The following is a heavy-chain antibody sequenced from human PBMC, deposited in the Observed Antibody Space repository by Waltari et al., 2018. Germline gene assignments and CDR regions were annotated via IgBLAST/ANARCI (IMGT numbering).Heavy chain of an antibody. V-gene: IGHV7-4-1*02. J-gene: IGHJ6*02. D-gene: IGHD3-22*01. Sequence: QVQLVQSGSELKKPGASVKVSCKASGYTFTSYAMNWVRQAPGHGLEWMGWINTNTGNPTYAQGFTGRFVFSLDTSVSTAYLQISSLKAEDTAVYYCARDLPKVVITDSYYYYGMDVWGQGTTVTVSS. CDR3: ARDLPKVVITDSYYYYGMDV. CDR2: INTNTGNP. CDR1: GYTFTSYA.